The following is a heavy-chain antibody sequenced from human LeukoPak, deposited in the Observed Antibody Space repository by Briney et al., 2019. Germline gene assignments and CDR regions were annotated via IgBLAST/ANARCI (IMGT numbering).Heavy chain of an antibody. Sequence: GGSLRLSCAASGFTFSSYSMNWVRQAPGKGLEWVSSISSSSSYIYYADSVKGRFTISRDNAKNSLYLQMNSLRAEDTAVYYCARGVGYCSGGSCYSSPTGTNWFDPWGQGTLVTVSS. V-gene: IGHV3-21*01. D-gene: IGHD2-15*01. CDR2: ISSSSSYI. J-gene: IGHJ5*02. CDR1: GFTFSSYS. CDR3: ARGVGYCSGGSCYSSPTGTNWFDP.